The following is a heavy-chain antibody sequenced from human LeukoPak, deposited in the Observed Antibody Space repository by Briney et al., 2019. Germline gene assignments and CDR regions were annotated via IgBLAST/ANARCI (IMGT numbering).Heavy chain of an antibody. CDR2: IYSGGST. D-gene: IGHD5-12*01. CDR1: GFTVSSNY. J-gene: IGHJ2*01. CDR3: ARTPGVATNRYWYFDL. V-gene: IGHV3-53*05. Sequence: PGGSLRLSCAASGFTVSSNYMSWVRQAPGKGLEWVSVIYSGGSTYYADSVKGRFTISRDNSKNTLYLQMNSLRAEDTAVYYCARTPGVATNRYWYFDLWGRGTLVTVSS.